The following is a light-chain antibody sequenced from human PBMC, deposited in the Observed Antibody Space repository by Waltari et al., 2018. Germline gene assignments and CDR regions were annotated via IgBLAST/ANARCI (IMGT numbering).Light chain of an antibody. J-gene: IGLJ1*01. Sequence: QSALTQPASVSGSPGQSITTSCPGTGSSVGGFYEVFWYQQHPARAPKLIIYDVAKRPSGVSDRFSGSKSGFTASLTISGLQAEDEADYYCSSYGSSSPRVFGTGTKVTV. CDR2: DVA. CDR1: GSSVGGFYE. CDR3: SSYGSSSPRV. V-gene: IGLV2-14*03.